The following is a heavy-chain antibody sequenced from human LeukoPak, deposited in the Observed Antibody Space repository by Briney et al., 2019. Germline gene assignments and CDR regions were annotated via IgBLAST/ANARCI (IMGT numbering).Heavy chain of an antibody. D-gene: IGHD4-17*01. CDR3: ARDSQTYDYGDYGGLRLLGGSDY. CDR2: ISAYNGNT. Sequence: ASVKVSCKASGYTFTSYGISWVRQAPGQGLEWMGWISAYNGNTNYAQKLQGRVTMTTDTSTSTAYMELRSLRSDDTAVYYCARDSQTYDYGDYGGLRLLGGSDYWGQGTLVTVSS. V-gene: IGHV1-18*01. J-gene: IGHJ4*02. CDR1: GYTFTSYG.